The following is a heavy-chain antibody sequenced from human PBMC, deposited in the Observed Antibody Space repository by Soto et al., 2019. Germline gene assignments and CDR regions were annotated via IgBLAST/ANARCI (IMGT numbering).Heavy chain of an antibody. CDR1: GGTFSSYA. CDR2: IIPIFGTA. Sequence: GASVKVSCKASGGTFSSYAISWVRQAPGQGLEWMGGIIPIFGTANYAQKFQGRVTITADESTSTAYMELSSLRSEDTAVYYCARVEYSYGSAFMFYYYYGMDVWGQGTPVTVSS. D-gene: IGHD5-18*01. J-gene: IGHJ6*02. CDR3: ARVEYSYGSAFMFYYYYGMDV. V-gene: IGHV1-69*13.